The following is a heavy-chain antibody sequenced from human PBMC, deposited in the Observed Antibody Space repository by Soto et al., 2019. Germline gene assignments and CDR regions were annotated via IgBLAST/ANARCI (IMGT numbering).Heavy chain of an antibody. CDR1: GGSISSSSYY. Sequence: SETLSLTCTVSGGSISSSSYYWGWIRQPPGKGLEWIGSIYYSGSTYYNPSLKSRVTISLDTSKNQFSLKLSSVTAADTAVYFCAKDTYYYSSSGYYVFNYWVQGTLVPVSS. CDR2: IYYSGST. CDR3: AKDTYYYSSSGYYVFNY. V-gene: IGHV4-39*07. J-gene: IGHJ4*02. D-gene: IGHD3-22*01.